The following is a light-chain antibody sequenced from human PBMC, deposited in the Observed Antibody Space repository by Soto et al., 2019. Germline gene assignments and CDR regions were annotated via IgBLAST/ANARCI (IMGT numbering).Light chain of an antibody. J-gene: IGKJ1*01. V-gene: IGKV3-20*01. CDR2: GSS. Sequence: IVLSQSPGTLSLSPGERATLSCKACQNVASSYLAWYQQKHGQAPRLLIYGSSIRGAGIPDRFSGSGSGTDFTLTISRLDPEDFAVYFCQQYGSSPRTFGQGTKVDIK. CDR3: QQYGSSPRT. CDR1: QNVASSY.